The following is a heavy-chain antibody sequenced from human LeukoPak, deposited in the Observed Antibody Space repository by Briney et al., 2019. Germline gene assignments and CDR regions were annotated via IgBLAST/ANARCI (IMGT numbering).Heavy chain of an antibody. J-gene: IGHJ4*02. CDR2: IRSKANSYAT. CDR3: TRLWGDCGGDCYSHDY. D-gene: IGHD2-21*02. Sequence: PGGSLRLSCAASGFTFSGSAMHWVRQASGKGLEWVGRIRSKANSYATAYGASVKGRFTISGDDSKNTAYLQMNSLKTEDTAVYYCTRLWGDCGGDCYSHDYWGQGTLVTVSS. V-gene: IGHV3-73*01. CDR1: GFTFSGSA.